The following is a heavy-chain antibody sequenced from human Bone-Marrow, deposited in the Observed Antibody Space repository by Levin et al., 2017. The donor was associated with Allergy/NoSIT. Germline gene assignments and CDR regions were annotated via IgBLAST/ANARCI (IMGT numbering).Heavy chain of an antibody. J-gene: IGHJ4*02. CDR1: GFTFSSYG. CDR2: IWYDGSNK. V-gene: IGHV3-33*01. CDR3: ARDPWSSSSPAGGY. D-gene: IGHD6-6*01. Sequence: GGSLRLSCAASGFTFSSYGMHWVRQAPGKGLEWVAVIWYDGSNKYYADSVKGRFTISRDNSKNTLYLQMNSLRAEDTAVYYCARDPWSSSSPAGGYWGQGTLVTVSS.